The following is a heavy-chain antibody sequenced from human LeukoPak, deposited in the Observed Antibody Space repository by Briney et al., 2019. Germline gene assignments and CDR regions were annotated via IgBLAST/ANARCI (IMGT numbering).Heavy chain of an antibody. Sequence: SETLSLTCTVSGGSISSGGYYWSWIRQPPGKGLEWIGYIYHSGSTYYNPSLKSRVTISVDRSKNQFSLKLSSVTAADTAVYYCARGPLFSSTSCYYDYWGQGTLVTVSS. D-gene: IGHD2-2*01. CDR2: IYHSGST. V-gene: IGHV4-30-2*01. CDR1: GGSISSGGYY. J-gene: IGHJ4*02. CDR3: ARGPLFSSTSCYYDY.